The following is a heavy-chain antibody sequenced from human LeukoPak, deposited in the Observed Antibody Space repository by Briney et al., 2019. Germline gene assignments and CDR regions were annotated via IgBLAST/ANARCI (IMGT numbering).Heavy chain of an antibody. CDR3: ARLIAAAGTRYFDY. J-gene: IGHJ4*02. Sequence: SETLSLTCAVYGGSFSGYYWSWIRQPPGEGLEWIGEINHSGSTNYNPSLKSRVTISVDTSKNQFSLKLSSVTAADTAVYYCARLIAAAGTRYFDYWGQGTLVTVSS. V-gene: IGHV4-34*01. CDR2: INHSGST. CDR1: GGSFSGYY. D-gene: IGHD6-13*01.